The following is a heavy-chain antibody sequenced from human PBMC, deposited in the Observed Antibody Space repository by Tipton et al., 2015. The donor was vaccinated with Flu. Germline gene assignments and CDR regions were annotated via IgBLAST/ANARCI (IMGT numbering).Heavy chain of an antibody. CDR3: ARARAPYYSYAMDV. V-gene: IGHV4-4*07. CDR2: ISPSGSS. CDR1: GGSITTYH. J-gene: IGHJ6*02. Sequence: TLSLTCRVSGGSITTYHWSWIRQSAGKELEWIGRISPSGSSKLNSSLKSRVTMSVDASKNQFSLRLTSVTAADTAVYYCARARAPYYSYAMDVWGQGTTVTVSS.